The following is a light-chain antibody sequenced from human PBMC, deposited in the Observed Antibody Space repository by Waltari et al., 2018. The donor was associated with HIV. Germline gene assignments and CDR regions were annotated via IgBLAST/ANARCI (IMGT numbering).Light chain of an antibody. J-gene: IGKJ4*01. CDR1: KSISAS. CDR3: QQYGTWPPLT. CDR2: GAS. V-gene: IGKV3-15*01. Sequence: EIVMTQSPATLSVSPGEGVTLSCRASKSISASLAWYQHKPGQAPRLLIYGASTRATDVPARFSGSGSATEFTLTISSLQSEDFAVYYCQQYGTWPPLTFGGGTRVEIK.